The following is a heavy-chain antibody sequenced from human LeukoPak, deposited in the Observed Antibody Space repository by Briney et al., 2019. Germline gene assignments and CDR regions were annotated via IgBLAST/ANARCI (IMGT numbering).Heavy chain of an antibody. J-gene: IGHJ4*02. Sequence: SETLSLTCTVSGGSISSGDYYWSWIRQPPGKGLEWIGYIYYSGSTYYNPSLKSRVTISVDTSKNQFSLKLSSVTAADTAVYYCARGASCGWFDYWGQGTLVTVSS. V-gene: IGHV4-30-4*01. CDR2: IYYSGST. CDR3: ARGASCGWFDY. D-gene: IGHD5-18*01. CDR1: GGSISSGDYY.